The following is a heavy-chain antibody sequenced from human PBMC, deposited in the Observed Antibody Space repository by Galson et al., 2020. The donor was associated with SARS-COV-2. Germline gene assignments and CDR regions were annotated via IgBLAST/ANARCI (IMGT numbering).Heavy chain of an antibody. CDR3: ATGTSFTYRGVSWFDP. D-gene: IGHD1-26*01. CDR1: GYTLTELS. Sequence: ASVKVSCKVSGYTLTELSMHWVRQAPGKGLEWMGGFDPEDGETIYAQKFQGRVTMTEDTSTDTAYMELSSLRSEDTAVYYCATGTSFTYRGVSWFDPWGQGTLVTVSS. J-gene: IGHJ5*02. V-gene: IGHV1-24*01. CDR2: FDPEDGET.